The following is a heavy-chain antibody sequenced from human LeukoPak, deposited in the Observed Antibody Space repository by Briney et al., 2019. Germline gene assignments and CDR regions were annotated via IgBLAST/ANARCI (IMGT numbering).Heavy chain of an antibody. Sequence: GRSLRLSCAASGFTFSSYAMHWVRQAPGKGLEWVAVISYDGSNKYYADSVKGRFTISRDNSKNTLYLQMNSLRAEDTAVYYCAKGLGYSYGSIYFDYWGQGTLVTVSS. CDR3: AKGLGYSYGSIYFDY. CDR2: ISYDGSNK. D-gene: IGHD5-18*01. CDR1: GFTFSSYA. J-gene: IGHJ4*02. V-gene: IGHV3-30-3*01.